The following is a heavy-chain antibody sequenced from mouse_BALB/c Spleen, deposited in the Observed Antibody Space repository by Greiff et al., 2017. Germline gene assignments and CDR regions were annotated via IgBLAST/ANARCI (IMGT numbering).Heavy chain of an antibody. V-gene: IGHV14-3*02. CDR1: GFNIKDTY. Sequence: VQLQQSGAELVKPGASVKLSCTASGFNIKDTYMHWVKQRPEQGLEWIGRIDPANGNTKYDPKFQGKATITADTSSNTAYLQLSSLTSEDTAVYYCTIYGNYVDYYAMDYWGQGTSVTVSS. D-gene: IGHD2-1*01. CDR3: TIYGNYVDYYAMDY. J-gene: IGHJ4*01. CDR2: IDPANGNT.